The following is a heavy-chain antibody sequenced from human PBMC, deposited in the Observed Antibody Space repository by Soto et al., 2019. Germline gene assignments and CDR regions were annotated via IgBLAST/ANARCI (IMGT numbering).Heavy chain of an antibody. CDR2: ISYDGSNK. J-gene: IGHJ4*02. Sequence: GGSLRLSCAASGFTFSSYGMHWVRQAPGKGLEWVAVISYDGSNKYYADSVKGRFTISRDNSKNTLYLQMNSLRAEDTAVYYCAKDRSGYSSGWYHIWGQGTLVTVSS. V-gene: IGHV3-30*18. CDR1: GFTFSSYG. CDR3: AKDRSGYSSGWYHI. D-gene: IGHD6-19*01.